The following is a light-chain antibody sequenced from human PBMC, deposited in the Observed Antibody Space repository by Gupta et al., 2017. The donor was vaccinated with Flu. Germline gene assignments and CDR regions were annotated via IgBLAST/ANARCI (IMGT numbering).Light chain of an antibody. V-gene: IGKV1-33*01. J-gene: IGKJ2*01. CDR3: QTEDFSSFA. CDR1: HDVGDD. CDR2: RAS. Sequence: DVQLTQSPSSLSASVGDRVTITCQASHDVGDDLNWFQKKPGKAHNLVIYRASHVETGDPSRFSGSGFGTDFTLTITNWQAEDVATYYCQTEDFSSFAFGQGTTVDIK.